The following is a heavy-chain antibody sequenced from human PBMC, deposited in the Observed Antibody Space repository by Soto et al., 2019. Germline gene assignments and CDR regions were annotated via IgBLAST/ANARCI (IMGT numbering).Heavy chain of an antibody. V-gene: IGHV3-49*03. CDR1: GFTFGDYA. CDR3: TRGGFYCTNGVCYSYYYYYGMDV. D-gene: IGHD2-8*01. Sequence: GGSLRLSCTASGFTFGDYAMSWFRQAPGKGLEWVGFIRSKAYGGTTEYAASVKGRFTISRDDSKSIAYLQMNSLKTEDTAVYYCTRGGFYCTNGVCYSYYYYYGMDVWGQGTTVTVLL. J-gene: IGHJ6*02. CDR2: IRSKAYGGTT.